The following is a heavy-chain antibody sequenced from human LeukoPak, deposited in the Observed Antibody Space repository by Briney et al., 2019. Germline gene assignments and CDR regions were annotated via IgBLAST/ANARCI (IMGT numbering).Heavy chain of an antibody. CDR1: GFTFSSYG. D-gene: IGHD6-13*01. CDR3: ARDDSSSWSPGYYFDY. V-gene: IGHV3-33*01. CDR2: IWYDGSIQ. Sequence: GRSLRLSCAASGFTFSSYGMHWVRQAPGKGLEWVAAIWYDGSIQYYADSVKGRFTISRDNAKSSLYLQMNSLRAEDTALYYCARDDSSSWSPGYYFDYWGQGTLVTVSS. J-gene: IGHJ4*02.